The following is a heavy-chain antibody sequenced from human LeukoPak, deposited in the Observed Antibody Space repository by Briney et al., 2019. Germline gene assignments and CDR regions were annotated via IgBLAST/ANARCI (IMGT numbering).Heavy chain of an antibody. CDR1: GGSFSGYY. V-gene: IGHV4-34*01. Sequence: SETLSLTCAVYGGSFSGYYWSWIRQPPGKGLEWIGSIYYSGSTYYNPSLKSRVTISVDTSKNQFSLKLSSVTAADTAVYYCARQRDGYNYFFDCWGQGTLVTVSS. J-gene: IGHJ4*02. CDR3: ARQRDGYNYFFDC. CDR2: IYYSGST. D-gene: IGHD5-12*01.